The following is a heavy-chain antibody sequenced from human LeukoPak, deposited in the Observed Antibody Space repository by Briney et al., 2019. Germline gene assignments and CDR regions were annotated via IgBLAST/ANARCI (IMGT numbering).Heavy chain of an antibody. Sequence: PSETLSLTCAVSGVSISPYYWAWIRQPPGKGLEWIGCIHTSGSNNQYPSLKSRVTISVDKSKNHFSLRLTSVTAADTAVYYCARLSAAVHLGAFDLWGQGTMVTVSS. D-gene: IGHD3-3*01. CDR2: IHTSGSN. V-gene: IGHV4-4*09. J-gene: IGHJ3*01. CDR3: ARLSAAVHLGAFDL. CDR1: GVSISPYY.